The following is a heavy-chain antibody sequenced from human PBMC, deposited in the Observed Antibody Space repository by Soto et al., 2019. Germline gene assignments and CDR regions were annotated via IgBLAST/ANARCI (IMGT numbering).Heavy chain of an antibody. CDR3: ARGTVTSGRWFGP. V-gene: IGHV1-18*04. CDR1: ASTFTGYT. Sequence: QVHLVQSGTEVKEPGASVKVSCKASASTFTGYTINWVRQAPGQGLEWMGWSSTFNGNTKYAGNFEGTVTMTTNTSTTTAYMELTSLTFDDSAVYFCARGTVTSGRWFGPWGQGTLVSVSS. D-gene: IGHD4-17*01. CDR2: SSTFNGNT. J-gene: IGHJ5*02.